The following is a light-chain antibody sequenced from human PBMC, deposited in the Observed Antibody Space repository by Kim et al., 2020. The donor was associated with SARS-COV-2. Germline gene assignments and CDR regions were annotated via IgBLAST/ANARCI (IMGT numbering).Light chain of an antibody. J-gene: IGLJ3*02. CDR3: AVWDDSLSGRV. V-gene: IGLV1-47*01. CDR1: SSNIANNY. Sequence: GQTVTLSCSGSSSNIANNYVYWYQHLPGTAPKLLIYRNNQRPSGVPDRFSGSKSGTSASLAISGLRSEDEADYYCAVWDDSLSGRVFGGGTQLTVL. CDR2: RNN.